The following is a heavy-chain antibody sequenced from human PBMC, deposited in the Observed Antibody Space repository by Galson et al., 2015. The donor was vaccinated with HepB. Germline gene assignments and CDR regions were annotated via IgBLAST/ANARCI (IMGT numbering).Heavy chain of an antibody. D-gene: IGHD3-3*01. CDR3: AKDYSPQADYDFWSGNMGLLRK. V-gene: IGHV3-30*18. Sequence: SLRLSCAASGLTFRSYGMHWVRQAPGKGLEWVAVISYDGSNKYYADSVKGRFTISRDNSKNTLYVQMNSLRAEDTAVYYCAKDYSPQADYDFWSGNMGLLRKWGQGTLVTVSS. J-gene: IGHJ4*02. CDR2: ISYDGSNK. CDR1: GLTFRSYG.